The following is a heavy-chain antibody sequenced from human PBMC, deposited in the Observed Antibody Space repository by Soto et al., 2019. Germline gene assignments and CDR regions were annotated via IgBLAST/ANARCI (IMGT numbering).Heavy chain of an antibody. V-gene: IGHV4-59*08. D-gene: IGHD3-9*01. CDR2: IYYSVST. CDR3: ARHSPPMYDILTGTTRDPYSCIDV. Sequence: SETLSLTCSVSGGSISSYYWSWIRQPPGRGLEWIGYIYYSVSTHYNPSLKSRVTISVDTSKNQFSLKLSSVTAADTAVYYCARHSPPMYDILTGTTRDPYSCIDVWGQGTTVTVSS. CDR1: GGSISSYY. J-gene: IGHJ6*02.